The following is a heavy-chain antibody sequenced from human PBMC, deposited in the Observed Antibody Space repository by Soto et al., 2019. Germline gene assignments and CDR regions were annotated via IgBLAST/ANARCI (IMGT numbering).Heavy chain of an antibody. CDR2: VKSRTDGGTT. D-gene: IGHD2-2*01. CDR1: GFTFSVAW. V-gene: IGHV3-15*01. Sequence: EVQLVESGGGLVKPGESLRLSCAASGFTFSVAWMSWVRQAPGKGLEWIGRVKSRTDGGTTDYGAPVKGRFTISRGDSTNTLYMQMHCLKTEGTALYYCATWVYCVTTTCDAKDWYFDLWGRGTLVTVSS. CDR3: ATWVYCVTTTCDAKDWYFDL. J-gene: IGHJ2*01.